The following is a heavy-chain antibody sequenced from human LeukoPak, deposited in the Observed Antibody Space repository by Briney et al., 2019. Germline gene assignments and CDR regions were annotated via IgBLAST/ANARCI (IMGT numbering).Heavy chain of an antibody. CDR3: ARGTPLTGLDGWFDP. CDR2: INPNSGGT. CDR1: GYTFTGYY. J-gene: IGHJ5*02. Sequence: VASVKVSCKASGYTFTGYYMHWVRQAPGQGLEWMGWINPNSGGTNYAQKFQGRVTMTRDTSISTAYMELSRLRSDDTAVYYCARGTPLTGLDGWFDPWGQGTLVTVSS. V-gene: IGHV1-2*02. D-gene: IGHD1-20*01.